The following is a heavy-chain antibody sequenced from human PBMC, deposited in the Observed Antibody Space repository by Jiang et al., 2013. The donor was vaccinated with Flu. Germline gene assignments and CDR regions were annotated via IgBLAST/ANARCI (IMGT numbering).Heavy chain of an antibody. CDR2: ISHTGST. V-gene: IGHV4-34*01. Sequence: LLKPSETLSLTCAVYGGSFSGYYWSWIRQSPGKGLEWIGEISHTGSTNCNPSLKSRVTISVDTSKNQFSLKLRSVTAADTAVYYCARRRYFDYWGQGTRVTVSS. J-gene: IGHJ4*02. CDR1: GGSFSGYY. CDR3: ARRRYFDY. D-gene: IGHD1-14*01.